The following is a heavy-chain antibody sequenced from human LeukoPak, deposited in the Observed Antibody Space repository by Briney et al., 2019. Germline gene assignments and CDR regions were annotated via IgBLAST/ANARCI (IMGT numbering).Heavy chain of an antibody. D-gene: IGHD4-17*01. J-gene: IGHJ4*02. CDR2: ISYDGSNK. CDR1: GFTFSSYA. V-gene: IGHV3-30-3*02. Sequence: GGSLRLSCAASGFTFSSYAMHWVRQAPGKGLEWVAVISYDGSNKYYADSVKGRFTISRDNSKNTLYLQMNSLRAEDTAVYYCAKIPPTGGYYYDYWGQGTLVTVSS. CDR3: AKIPPTGGYYYDY.